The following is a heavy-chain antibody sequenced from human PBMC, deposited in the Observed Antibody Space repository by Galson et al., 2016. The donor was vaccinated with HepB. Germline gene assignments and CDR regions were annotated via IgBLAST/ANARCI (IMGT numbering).Heavy chain of an antibody. CDR1: GGSISSFY. CDR2: INYSGKT. Sequence: SETLSLTCTVSGGSISSFYWSWIRQPPGKGLEWIGNINYSGKTHYNPSLRSRPTISVDTSKNQLSLILGSVTAADTAVYYCARGGGSPYHDHEFDNWGQGTLVTVSS. D-gene: IGHD1-14*01. V-gene: IGHV4-59*01. J-gene: IGHJ5*02. CDR3: ARGGGSPYHDHEFDN.